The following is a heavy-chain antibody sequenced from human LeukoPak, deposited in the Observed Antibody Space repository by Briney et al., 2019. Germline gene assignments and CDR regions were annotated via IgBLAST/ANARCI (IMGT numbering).Heavy chain of an antibody. D-gene: IGHD3-22*01. V-gene: IGHV6-1*01. CDR1: GDSVSSNSAA. J-gene: IGHJ3*02. CDR2: TYYRSKWYN. Sequence: SQTLSLTCAISGDSVSSNSAAWNWIRQSPSRGLEWLGRTYYRSKWYNDYAVSVKSRITINPDTSKNQFSLQLSSVTAADTAVYYCASPFTYYDSSGRYAFDIWGQGTMVTVSS. CDR3: ASPFTYYDSSGRYAFDI.